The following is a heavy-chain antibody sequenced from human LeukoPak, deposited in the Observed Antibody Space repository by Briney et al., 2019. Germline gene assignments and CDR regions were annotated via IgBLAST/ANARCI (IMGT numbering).Heavy chain of an antibody. V-gene: IGHV3-23*01. Sequence: PGGSLRLSCAASGFTFSSYGMNWVRQAPGKGLEWVSTIRGSGDSTYYADSVKGRFTISRDNSKNTLYLQMNSLRAEDTAVYYCAKDVYDFWSGYYNSYDYWGQGTLVTVSS. D-gene: IGHD3-3*01. CDR2: IRGSGDST. CDR3: AKDVYDFWSGYYNSYDY. CDR1: GFTFSSYG. J-gene: IGHJ4*02.